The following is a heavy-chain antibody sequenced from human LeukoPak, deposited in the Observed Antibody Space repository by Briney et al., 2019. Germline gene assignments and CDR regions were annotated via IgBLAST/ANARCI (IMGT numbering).Heavy chain of an antibody. CDR2: ISSSTTTT. V-gene: IGHV3-48*04. J-gene: IGHJ4*02. Sequence: GGSLRLSCAASGFTFSSYSMNWVRQAPGKGLEWVSYISSSTTTTYYAGSVKGRFTVSRDNAKNSLYLQINGLTADDTAVYYCARGEYYYDSSGYPGPGYFDYWGQGTLVTVSS. CDR3: ARGEYYYDSSGYPGPGYFDY. CDR1: GFTFSSYS. D-gene: IGHD3-22*01.